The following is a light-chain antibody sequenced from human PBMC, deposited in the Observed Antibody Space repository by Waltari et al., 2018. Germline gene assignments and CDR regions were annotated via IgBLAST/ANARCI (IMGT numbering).Light chain of an antibody. CDR3: QQYDGIVLT. Sequence: EIVLTQSPGTLSLSPGERATLSCRASQTVSSISLSWYQQKPGQAPRLLIYGASPRATGIPDRFSGSGSGTDFTLTSSRLEPEDFAVYYCQQYDGIVLTFGGGTKAEI. V-gene: IGKV3-20*01. CDR1: QTVSSIS. J-gene: IGKJ4*01. CDR2: GAS.